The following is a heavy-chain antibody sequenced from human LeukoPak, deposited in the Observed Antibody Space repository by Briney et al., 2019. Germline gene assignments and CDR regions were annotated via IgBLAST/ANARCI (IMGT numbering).Heavy chain of an antibody. D-gene: IGHD3-10*01. J-gene: IGHJ6*03. CDR2: IYHSGST. Sequence: SETLSLTCAVSGYSISSGYYWGWIRPPPGEGLEWIGSIYHSGSTYYNPSLKSRVTISVDTSKNQFSLKLSSVTAADTAVYYCARLYMVPSYYYYYMDVWGKGTTVTASS. CDR1: GYSISSGYY. CDR3: ARLYMVPSYYYYYMDV. V-gene: IGHV4-38-2*01.